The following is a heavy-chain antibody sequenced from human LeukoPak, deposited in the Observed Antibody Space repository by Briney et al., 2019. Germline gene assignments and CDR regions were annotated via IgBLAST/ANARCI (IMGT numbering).Heavy chain of an antibody. J-gene: IGHJ3*02. V-gene: IGHV5-51*01. CDR2: IYPGDSDV. CDR1: GYSFTTYW. CDR3: ARPREEGTAMGLRAFDI. Sequence: GESLKISCKGSGYSFTTYWIGWVRQVPGKGLEWMGIIYPGDSDVRYSPSFQGQVTILADKSISTAYLQWSSLKASDTAMYYCARPREEGTAMGLRAFDIWAKGQWSPSLQ. D-gene: IGHD5-18*01.